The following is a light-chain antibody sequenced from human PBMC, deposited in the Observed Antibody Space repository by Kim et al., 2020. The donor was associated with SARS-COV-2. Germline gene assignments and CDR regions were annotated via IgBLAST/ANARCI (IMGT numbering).Light chain of an antibody. CDR3: QSYDSSLSGPNWV. CDR2: GNS. J-gene: IGLJ3*02. CDR1: SSNIGAGYD. Sequence: QLVLTQPPSVSGAPGQRVTISCTGSSSNIGAGYDVHWYQQLPGTAPKLLIYGNSNRPSGVPDRFSGSKSATAASLAITGLQAEDEADYYCQSYDSSLSGPNWVFGGGTQLTVL. V-gene: IGLV1-40*01.